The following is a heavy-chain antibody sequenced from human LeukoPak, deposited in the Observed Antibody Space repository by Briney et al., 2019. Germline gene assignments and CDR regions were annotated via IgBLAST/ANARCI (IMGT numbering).Heavy chain of an antibody. CDR2: IYYTGST. V-gene: IGHV4-30-4*08. J-gene: IGHJ4*02. CDR3: AIGDFAYYFDY. CDR1: GGSISTGDYY. Sequence: PSETLSLTCTVSGGSISTGDYYWSWIRQPPGKGLEWIGYIYYTGSTYYNPSLKSRVTISVDTSKNQFSLKLSSVTAADTAVYYCAIGDFAYYFDYWGQGTLVTVSS.